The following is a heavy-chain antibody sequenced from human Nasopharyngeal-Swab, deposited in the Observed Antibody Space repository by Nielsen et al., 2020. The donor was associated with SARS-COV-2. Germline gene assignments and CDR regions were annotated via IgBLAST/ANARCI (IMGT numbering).Heavy chain of an antibody. J-gene: IGHJ4*02. Sequence: GSLRLSCSVSGASISNRTYYWGWIRQSPEKGLQWIGTVFYTGTYYNPSLQSRVTISVATSKNQFSLKLTSVTAADTAVYYCVRDESGDYLGLPFDSWGPGTLVTVSS. V-gene: IGHV4-39*07. CDR2: VFYTGT. CDR3: VRDESGDYLGLPFDS. CDR1: GASISNRTYY. D-gene: IGHD4-17*01.